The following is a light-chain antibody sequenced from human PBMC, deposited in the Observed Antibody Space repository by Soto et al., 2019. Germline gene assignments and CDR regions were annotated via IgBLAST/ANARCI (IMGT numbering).Light chain of an antibody. CDR1: RSNIGAGND. Sequence: QSVMTQPPSVSGAPGQRVNISCAGSRSNIGAGNDVHWYQHLPGTAPQLLIYANINRPSGVPDRFSGSKSGTSASLAITGLQAEDEADYYCRSYDGSVSAYVFGNGTKVTVL. CDR2: ANI. J-gene: IGLJ1*01. V-gene: IGLV1-40*01. CDR3: RSYDGSVSAYV.